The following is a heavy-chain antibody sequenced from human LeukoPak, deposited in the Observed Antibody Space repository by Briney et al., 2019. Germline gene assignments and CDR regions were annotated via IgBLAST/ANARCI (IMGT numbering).Heavy chain of an antibody. CDR2: INPSGGST. Sequence: ASVKVSCKASGYTFTSYYMHWVRQAPGQGLEWMGIINPSGGSTSYAQKFQGRVTMTRDMSTSTVYMELSSLRSEDTAVYYCARDAGDSDRRDAFDIWGQGTMVTVSS. V-gene: IGHV1-46*01. J-gene: IGHJ3*02. CDR1: GYTFTSYY. D-gene: IGHD3-22*01. CDR3: ARDAGDSDRRDAFDI.